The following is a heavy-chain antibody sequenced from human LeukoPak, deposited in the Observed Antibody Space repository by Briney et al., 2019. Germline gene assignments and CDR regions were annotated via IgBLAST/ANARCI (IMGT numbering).Heavy chain of an antibody. J-gene: IGHJ6*02. CDR1: GYTFTGYY. V-gene: IGHV1-2*02. CDR2: INPNGGGT. Sequence: ASVKVSCKASGYTFTGYYMHWVRQAPGQGLEWMGWINPNGGGTNYAQKFQGRVTMTRDTSISTAYMELSRLRSDDTAVYYCARSHPIVVVVAASYYYGMDVWGQGTTVTVSS. CDR3: ARSHPIVVVVAASYYYGMDV. D-gene: IGHD2-15*01.